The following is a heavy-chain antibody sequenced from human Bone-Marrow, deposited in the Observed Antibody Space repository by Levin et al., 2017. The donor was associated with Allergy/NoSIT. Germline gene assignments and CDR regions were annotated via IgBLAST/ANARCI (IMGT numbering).Heavy chain of an antibody. V-gene: IGHV3-30*04. CDR2: ISYNGRKT. J-gene: IGHJ4*02. CDR1: GYTFSSYD. CDR3: AREWVVGTTVDRGMGL. Sequence: GESLKISCAASGYTFSSYDMYWVRQAPGKGLEWVALISYNGRKTYHADYVKGRFTVSRDNSENTMYLQMNRLRTDDTAVYYCAREWVVGTTVDRGMGLWGQGTLVTVSS. D-gene: IGHD2-21*02.